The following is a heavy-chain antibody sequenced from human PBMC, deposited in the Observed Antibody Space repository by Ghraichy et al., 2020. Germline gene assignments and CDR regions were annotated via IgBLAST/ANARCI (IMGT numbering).Heavy chain of an antibody. Sequence: SETLSLTCTVSGGSISSYYWSWIRQPPGKGLEWIGYIYYSGSTNYNPSLKSRVTISVDTSKNQFSLKLSSVTAADTAVYYCARVPGYYDSSGYPLSYYYYGMDVWGQGTTVTVSS. CDR3: ARVPGYYDSSGYPLSYYYYGMDV. CDR2: IYYSGST. V-gene: IGHV4-59*01. J-gene: IGHJ6*02. D-gene: IGHD3-22*01. CDR1: GGSISSYY.